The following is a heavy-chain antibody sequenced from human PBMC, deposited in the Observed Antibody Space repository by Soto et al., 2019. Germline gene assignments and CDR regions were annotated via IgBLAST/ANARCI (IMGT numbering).Heavy chain of an antibody. CDR3: AHSSGWFALHS. CDR2: INAGNGNT. Sequence: ASVKVSCKASGYTFTSYAMHWVRQAPGQRLEWMGWINAGNGNTKYSQKFQGRVTFTRDTSANTAYMELNSLILEDTAIYYCAHSSGWFALHSWGQGTPVTVSS. J-gene: IGHJ4*02. CDR1: GYTFTSYA. D-gene: IGHD6-19*01. V-gene: IGHV1-3*01.